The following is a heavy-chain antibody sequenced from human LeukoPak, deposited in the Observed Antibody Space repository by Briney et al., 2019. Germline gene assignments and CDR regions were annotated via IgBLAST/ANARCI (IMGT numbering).Heavy chain of an antibody. J-gene: IGHJ6*02. Sequence: PGGSLRLSCAASGFTFSSYAMSWVRQAPGKGLEWVSAISGSGGSTYYADSVKGRFTISRDNSKNTLYLQMNSLRAVDTAVYYCAKVITIFGVVMTGGYYYGMDVWGQGTTVTVSS. CDR3: AKVITIFGVVMTGGYYYGMDV. D-gene: IGHD3-3*01. CDR1: GFTFSSYA. CDR2: ISGSGGST. V-gene: IGHV3-23*01.